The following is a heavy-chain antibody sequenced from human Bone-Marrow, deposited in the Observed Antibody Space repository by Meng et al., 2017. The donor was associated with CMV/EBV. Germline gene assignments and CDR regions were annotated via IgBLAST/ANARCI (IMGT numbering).Heavy chain of an antibody. CDR1: GGSISSGGYY. Sequence: SETLSLTCTVSGGSISSGGYYWSWIRQPPGKGLEWIGSIYYSGSTYYNPSLKSRVTISVDTSKNQFSLKLSSVTAADTAVYYCARDLDCSSTSCNTQIDYWGQGTLVTVSS. J-gene: IGHJ4*02. CDR2: IYYSGST. D-gene: IGHD2-2*01. V-gene: IGHV4-39*07. CDR3: ARDLDCSSTSCNTQIDY.